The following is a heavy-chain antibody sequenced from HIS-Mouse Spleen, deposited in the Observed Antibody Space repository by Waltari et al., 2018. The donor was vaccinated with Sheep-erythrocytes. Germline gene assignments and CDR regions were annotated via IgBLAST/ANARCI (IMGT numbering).Heavy chain of an antibody. CDR3: ARLYYYDSSGYYFDY. V-gene: IGHV4-39*01. CDR1: GGSISSSSYY. J-gene: IGHJ4*02. D-gene: IGHD3-22*01. CDR2: IYYSAST. Sequence: QLQLQESGPGLVKPSETLSLTCTVSGGSISSSSYYWGWIRQPPGKGLEWIGSIYYSASTYYNTSLKSRVTISVDTSKNQFSLKLSSVTAADTAVYYCARLYYYDSSGYYFDYWGQGTLVTVSS.